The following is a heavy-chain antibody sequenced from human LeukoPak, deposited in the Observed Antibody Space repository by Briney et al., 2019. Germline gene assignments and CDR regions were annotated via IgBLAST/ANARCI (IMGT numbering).Heavy chain of an antibody. D-gene: IGHD6-6*01. V-gene: IGHV1-2*02. CDR1: GGTFSSYA. CDR2: INPNSGGT. CDR3: ARDPIAARHYYYYMDV. Sequence: ASVKVSCKASGGTFSSYAISWVRQAPGQGLEWMGWINPNSGGTNYAQKFQGRVTMTRDTSISTAYMELSRLRSDDTAVYYCARDPIAARHYYYYMDVWGKGTTVTVSS. J-gene: IGHJ6*03.